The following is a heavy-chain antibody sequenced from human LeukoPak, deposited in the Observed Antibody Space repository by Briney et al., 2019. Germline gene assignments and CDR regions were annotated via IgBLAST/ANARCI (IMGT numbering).Heavy chain of an antibody. D-gene: IGHD5-18*01. Sequence: GGSLRLSCAASGFTFDDYAMHWVRQAPGKGLEWVSLISGDGGSTYYADSVKGRFTISRDNSKNSLYLQMNSLRTEDTALYYCAKGLYSYGLLLSSGMDVWGQGTTVTVSS. J-gene: IGHJ6*02. CDR1: GFTFDDYA. CDR2: ISGDGGST. V-gene: IGHV3-43*02. CDR3: AKGLYSYGLLLSSGMDV.